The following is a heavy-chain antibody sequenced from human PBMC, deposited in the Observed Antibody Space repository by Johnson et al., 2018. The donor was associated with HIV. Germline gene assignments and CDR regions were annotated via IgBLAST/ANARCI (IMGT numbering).Heavy chain of an antibody. CDR3: AKDEIAAPLAFDI. V-gene: IGHV3-30*02. CDR1: GFTFSDYG. J-gene: IGHJ3*02. D-gene: IGHD6-25*01. CDR2: IRYDGSNK. Sequence: QVQLVESGGGVVQPGGSLRLSCAASGFTFSDYGMHWVRQAPGKGLEWVAFIRYDGSNKYYADSVKGRFTISRDNSKNTLYLQMNSLRAEEPAVYYCAKDEIAAPLAFDIWGQGTMVTVSS.